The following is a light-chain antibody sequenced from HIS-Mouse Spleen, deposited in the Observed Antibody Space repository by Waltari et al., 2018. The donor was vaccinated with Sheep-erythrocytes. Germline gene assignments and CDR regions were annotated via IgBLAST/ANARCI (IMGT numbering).Light chain of an antibody. CDR1: QSISSN. CDR3: QQSYSTPYT. Sequence: DIQMTQSPSSLSASVGDRVTITCRASQSISSNLNWYQQKPGKAPKLLIYAASSLQSGFPSRFSGSGSGTDFTLTISSLQSEDFATYYCQQSYSTPYTFGQGTKLEIK. CDR2: AAS. V-gene: IGKV1-39*01. J-gene: IGKJ2*01.